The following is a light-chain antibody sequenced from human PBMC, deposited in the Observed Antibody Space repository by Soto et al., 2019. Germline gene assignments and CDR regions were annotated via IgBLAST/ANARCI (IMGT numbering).Light chain of an antibody. CDR2: GVS. CDR1: QSVSSSY. J-gene: IGKJ1*01. V-gene: IGKV3-20*01. CDR3: QQYNDWPLT. Sequence: EIVLTQSPGTLSLSPGERATLSCRASQSVSSSYLAWYQQKAGQAPRLLIHGVSTRTTGVPDRFSGSGFGTDFTLTISRLEPEDFAVYYCQQYNDWPLTFGQGTKVDI.